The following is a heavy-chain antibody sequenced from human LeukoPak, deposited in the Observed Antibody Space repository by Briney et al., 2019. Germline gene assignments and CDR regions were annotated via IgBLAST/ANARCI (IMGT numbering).Heavy chain of an antibody. CDR2: IRYDGSNK. CDR3: ARRDTAMVVFDY. V-gene: IGHV3-30*02. Sequence: GGSLRLSGAASGFTFSSYGMHWVRQAPGKGLEWVTFIRYDGSNKYYADSVKGRFTISRDNSKNTLYLQMNSLRAEDTAVYYCARRDTAMVVFDYWGQGTLVTVSS. CDR1: GFTFSSYG. J-gene: IGHJ4*02. D-gene: IGHD5-18*01.